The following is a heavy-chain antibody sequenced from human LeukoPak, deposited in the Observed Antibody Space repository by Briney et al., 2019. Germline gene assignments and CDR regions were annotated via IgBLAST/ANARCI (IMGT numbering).Heavy chain of an antibody. Sequence: GGSLRLSCAVSGFTFSSYAMTWVRQAPGQGLEWVSAISGSGSSTYSSDSVRGRFTISRDNSKNTLYLQMNTLRAEDTAVYYCAKSARMVRGMIDYWGQGTLVTVSS. CDR3: AKSARMVRGMIDY. V-gene: IGHV3-23*01. D-gene: IGHD3-10*01. CDR2: ISGSGSST. CDR1: GFTFSSYA. J-gene: IGHJ4*02.